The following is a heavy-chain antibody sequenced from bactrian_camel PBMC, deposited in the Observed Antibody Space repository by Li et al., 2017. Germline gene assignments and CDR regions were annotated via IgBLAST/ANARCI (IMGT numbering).Heavy chain of an antibody. Sequence: HVQLVESGGGSVKAGGSLRLSCAASRVPQDRHSGYCMGWFRQTPGKEREAVAAISSGGRTTFYDDSRKGRFTISRDNAKNTVYLQMSSLKPEDTAVFYCVRATLGYSDGEGFGYWGRGTQVTVS. J-gene: IGHJ6*01. D-gene: IGHD4*01. V-gene: IGHV3S60*01. CDR2: ISSGGRTT. CDR1: RVPQDRHS. CDR3: VRATLGYSDGEGFGY.